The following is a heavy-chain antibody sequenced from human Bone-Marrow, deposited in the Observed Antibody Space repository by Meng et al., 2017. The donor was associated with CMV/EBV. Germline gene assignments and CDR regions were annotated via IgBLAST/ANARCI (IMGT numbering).Heavy chain of an antibody. CDR1: GGSFSGYY. V-gene: IGHV3-7*03. D-gene: IGHD6-13*01. Sequence: ETLSLTCAVYGGSFSGYYWSWIRQPPGKGLEWMANIKQDGSEKYYVDSVKGRFTISRDNAKNSLYLQMNSLRAEDTAVYYCARAPIAAAGPYYFDYWGQGTLVTVPS. CDR3: ARAPIAAAGPYYFDY. J-gene: IGHJ4*02. CDR2: IKQDGSEK.